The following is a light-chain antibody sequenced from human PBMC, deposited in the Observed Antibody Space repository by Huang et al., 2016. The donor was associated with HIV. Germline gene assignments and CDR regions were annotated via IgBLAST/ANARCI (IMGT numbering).Light chain of an antibody. CDR2: DAS. Sequence: IVLTQSPATLSLSPGERAILSCRASQNVRTYSAWYQQKPGQAPRLLIHDASKRANGIPSRFSGSGSGTDFTLTISSLEPEDFAVYYCQHRGTWPPYTFGQGTKLEIK. CDR3: QHRGTWPPYT. V-gene: IGKV3-11*01. J-gene: IGKJ2*01. CDR1: QNVRTY.